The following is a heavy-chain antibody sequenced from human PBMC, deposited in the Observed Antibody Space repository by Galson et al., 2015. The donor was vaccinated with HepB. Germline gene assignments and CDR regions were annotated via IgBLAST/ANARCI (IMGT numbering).Heavy chain of an antibody. CDR3: AKDGSNYGGNSRPRVYYYYYYYMNV. CDR2: ISYDGSNK. V-gene: IGHV3-30*18. D-gene: IGHD4-23*01. Sequence: SLRLSCAASGFTFSSYGMHWVRQAPGKGLEWVAVISYDGSNKYYADSVKGRFTISRDNSKNTLYLQMNSLRAEDTAVYYCAKDGSNYGGNSRPRVYYYYYYYMNVWGKGTTVTVSS. J-gene: IGHJ6*03. CDR1: GFTFSSYG.